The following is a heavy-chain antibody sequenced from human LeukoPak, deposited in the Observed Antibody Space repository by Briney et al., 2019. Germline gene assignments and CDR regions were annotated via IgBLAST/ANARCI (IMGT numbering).Heavy chain of an antibody. CDR3: ARDHIREGYGGNNDASDI. Sequence: KAGGSLRLSCAASGFTCSSYSMNWVRQAPGKGLEWVSSISSSSSYIYYADSVKGRFTISRDNAKNSLYLQMNSLRAEDTAVYYCARDHIREGYGGNNDASDIWGQGTMVTVSS. CDR1: GFTCSSYS. J-gene: IGHJ3*02. D-gene: IGHD4-23*01. CDR2: ISSSSSYI. V-gene: IGHV3-21*01.